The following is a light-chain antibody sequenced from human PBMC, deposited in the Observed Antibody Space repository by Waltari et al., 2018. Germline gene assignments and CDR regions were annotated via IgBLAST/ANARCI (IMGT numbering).Light chain of an antibody. CDR3: QQYSDWPT. CDR1: ENIRTK. V-gene: IGKV3-15*01. Sequence: TQSPAALSVSPGETATLSCRASENIRTKLAWYQQRPGQAPRLLIYGASTWATGIPDRFRGSGSETEFTLTITSLQSEDFGVYYCQQYSDWPTFGQGTKVEIK. CDR2: GAS. J-gene: IGKJ1*01.